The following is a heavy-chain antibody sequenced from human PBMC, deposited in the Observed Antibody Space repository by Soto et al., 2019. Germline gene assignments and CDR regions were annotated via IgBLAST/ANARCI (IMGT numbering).Heavy chain of an antibody. CDR3: ARAHGSSWYNWFDP. D-gene: IGHD6-13*01. Sequence: QVLLVQSGAEVKKPGSSVKVSCKASGGTFSSYGISWVRQTPGRGLEWMGGIIPLFGTTNYAPKFRGRVTVTADESTSTVYMELRSLSFEDTAIYYCARAHGSSWYNWFDPWGQGTLVTVSS. V-gene: IGHV1-69*01. CDR2: IIPLFGTT. J-gene: IGHJ5*02. CDR1: GGTFSSYG.